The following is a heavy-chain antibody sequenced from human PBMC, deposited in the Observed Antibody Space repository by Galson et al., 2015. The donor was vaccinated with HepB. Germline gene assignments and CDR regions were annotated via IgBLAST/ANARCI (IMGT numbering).Heavy chain of an antibody. CDR1: GYTFTSYG. Sequence: QSGAEVTKPGESLRISCKASGYTFTSYGISWVRQAPGQGLEWMGWISAYNGNTNYAQKLQGRVTMTTDTSTSTAYMELRSLRSDDTAVYYCARVGPRGIGPVNWFDPWGQGTLATVSS. CDR2: ISAYNGNT. V-gene: IGHV1-18*04. CDR3: ARVGPRGIGPVNWFDP. D-gene: IGHD1-26*01. J-gene: IGHJ5*02.